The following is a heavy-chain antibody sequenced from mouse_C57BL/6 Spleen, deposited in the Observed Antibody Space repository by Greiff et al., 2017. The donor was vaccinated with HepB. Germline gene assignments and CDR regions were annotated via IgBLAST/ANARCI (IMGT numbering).Heavy chain of an antibody. CDR3: AREDDSGYRFAY. Sequence: VQRVESGAELARPGASVKLSCKASGYTFTSYGISWVKQRTGQGLEWIGEIYPRSGNTYYNEKFKGKATLTADKSSSTAYMELRSLTSEDSAVYFGAREDDSGYRFAYWGQGTLVTVSA. D-gene: IGHD3-2*02. J-gene: IGHJ3*01. CDR2: IYPRSGNT. V-gene: IGHV1-81*01. CDR1: GYTFTSYG.